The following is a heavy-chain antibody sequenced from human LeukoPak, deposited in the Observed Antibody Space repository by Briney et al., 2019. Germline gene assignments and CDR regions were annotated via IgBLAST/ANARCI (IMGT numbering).Heavy chain of an antibody. CDR3: AKMAAAAPQDYGMDV. Sequence: GGSLSLSWEASGFPFDDYPIHWVGQAPGKGLEWASGISWNSGSIGYADSVKGRFTISRDNAKNSLYLQMNSLRAEDTALYYCAKMAAAAPQDYGMDVWGQGTTVTVSS. V-gene: IGHV3-9*01. J-gene: IGHJ6*02. D-gene: IGHD6-13*01. CDR1: GFPFDDYP. CDR2: ISWNSGSI.